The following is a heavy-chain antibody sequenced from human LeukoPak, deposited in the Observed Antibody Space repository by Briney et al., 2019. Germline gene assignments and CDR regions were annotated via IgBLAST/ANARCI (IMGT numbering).Heavy chain of an antibody. Sequence: QPGRSLRLSCAASGFTFSSYGMHWVRQAPGKGLEWVAVIWYDGSNKYYADSVKGRFTISRDNAKNTLYLQMNSLRAEDTAVYYCARESMSGDYFDYWGQGTLVTVSS. J-gene: IGHJ4*02. V-gene: IGHV3-33*01. CDR2: IWYDGSNK. CDR1: GFTFSSYG. D-gene: IGHD6-6*01. CDR3: ARESMSGDYFDY.